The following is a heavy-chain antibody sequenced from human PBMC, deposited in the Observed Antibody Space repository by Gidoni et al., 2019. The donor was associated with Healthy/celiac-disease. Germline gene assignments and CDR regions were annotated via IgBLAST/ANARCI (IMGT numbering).Heavy chain of an antibody. J-gene: IGHJ6*02. Sequence: EVQLVESGGGLVKPGGSLRLSCAASGFTFSSYSMNWVRQAPGKGLEWVSSISSSSSYIYYADSVKGRFTISRDNAKNSLYLQMNSLRAEDTAVYYCARSAGNYDILTGYYPDYYYYGMDVWGQGTTVTVSS. CDR1: GFTFSSYS. CDR3: ARSAGNYDILTGYYPDYYYYGMDV. D-gene: IGHD3-9*01. CDR2: ISSSSSYI. V-gene: IGHV3-21*01.